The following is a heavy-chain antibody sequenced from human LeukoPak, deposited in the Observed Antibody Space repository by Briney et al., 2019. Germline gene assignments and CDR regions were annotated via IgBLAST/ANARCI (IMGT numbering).Heavy chain of an antibody. J-gene: IGHJ4*02. CDR3: ARDKWELLHY. D-gene: IGHD1-26*01. CDR2: INPNSGGT. CDR1: GYTFTGYY. Sequence: GASVKVSCKASGYTFTGYYMHWVRQAPGQGLEWMGWINPNSGGTNYAQKFQRRVTMTRDTSISTAYMELSRRRSDDTAVYYCARDKWELLHYWGQGTLVAVSS. V-gene: IGHV1-2*02.